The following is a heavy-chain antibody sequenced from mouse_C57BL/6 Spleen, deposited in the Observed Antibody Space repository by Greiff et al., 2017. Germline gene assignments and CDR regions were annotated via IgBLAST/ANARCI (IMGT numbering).Heavy chain of an antibody. D-gene: IGHD2-1*01. J-gene: IGHJ4*01. CDR3: AKNGNSYAMDY. CDR2: ISSGSSTI. V-gene: IGHV5-17*01. CDR1: GFTFSDYG. Sequence: EVKLVASGGGLVKPGGSLKLSCAASGFTFSDYGMHWVRQAPEKGLEWVAYISSGSSTIYYADTVKGRFTISRDNAKNTLFLQMTSLRSEDTAMYYCAKNGNSYAMDYWGQGTSVTVSS.